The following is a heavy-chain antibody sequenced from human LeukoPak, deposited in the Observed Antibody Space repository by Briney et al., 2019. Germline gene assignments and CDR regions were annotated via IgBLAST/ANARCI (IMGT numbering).Heavy chain of an antibody. D-gene: IGHD2-21*02. V-gene: IGHV1-69*13. J-gene: IGHJ6*02. Sequence: SVKVSCKASGGTFSSYAISWVRRAPGQGLEWMGGIIPIFGTANYAQKFQGRVTITADESTSTAYMELSSLRSEDTAVYYCAIAYCGGDCYTDYYYGMDVWGQGTTVTVSS. CDR2: IIPIFGTA. CDR1: GGTFSSYA. CDR3: AIAYCGGDCYTDYYYGMDV.